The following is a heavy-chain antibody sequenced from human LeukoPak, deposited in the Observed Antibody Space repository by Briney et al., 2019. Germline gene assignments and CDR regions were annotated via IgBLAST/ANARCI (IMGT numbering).Heavy chain of an antibody. Sequence: SQTLSLTCAISGDSVSSNSAAWNWIRQSPSRGLEWLGRTYYRSKWYNDYAVSVKSRIVINPDTSKNQFSLQLSSVTPEDTAVYYCTRAGIRVLDYWGRESWSPSPQ. J-gene: IGHJ4*02. CDR3: TRAGIRVLDY. CDR1: GDSVSSNSAA. CDR2: TYYRSKWYN. V-gene: IGHV6-1*01. D-gene: IGHD1-1*01.